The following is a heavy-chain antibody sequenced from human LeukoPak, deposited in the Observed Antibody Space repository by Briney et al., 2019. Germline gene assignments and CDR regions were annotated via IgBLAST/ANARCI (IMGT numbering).Heavy chain of an antibody. V-gene: IGHV1-18*01. J-gene: IGHJ3*02. CDR3: ARVWYQLLAVAGSSLWDI. D-gene: IGHD2-2*01. Sequence: ASVKVSCKASGYTFTSYDISWVRQAPGQGLEWMGWISAYNGNTNYAQKLQGRVTMTTDTSTSTAYMELRSLRSDDTAVYYCARVWYQLLAVAGSSLWDIWGQGTMVTVSS. CDR2: ISAYNGNT. CDR1: GYTFTSYD.